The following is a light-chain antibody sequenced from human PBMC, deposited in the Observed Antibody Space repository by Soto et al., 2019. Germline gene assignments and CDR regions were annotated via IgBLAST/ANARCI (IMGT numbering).Light chain of an antibody. CDR2: EVT. CDR3: NSYAGSNNYV. J-gene: IGLJ1*01. Sequence: QSALTHPPSASGSPGQSVTISCTGTSSDVGGYNYVSWYQQHPGKAPKLMIYEVTKRPSGVPDRFSGSKSGNTASLTVSGLQAEDEADYYRNSYAGSNNYVFGTGTKVTVL. CDR1: SSDVGGYNY. V-gene: IGLV2-8*01.